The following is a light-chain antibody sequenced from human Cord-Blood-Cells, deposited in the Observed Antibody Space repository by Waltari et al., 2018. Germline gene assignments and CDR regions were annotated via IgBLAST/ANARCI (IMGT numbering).Light chain of an antibody. CDR2: DAS. CDR1: PSVSSY. CDR3: QQRSNWRRT. Sequence: EIVLTQSPATLSLSPGERATLSCRASPSVSSYLAWYQQKPGQAPRLLIYDASNRATGIPARFSGSGSGTDFTLTISSLEPEDFAVYYCQQRSNWRRTFGQGTKLEIK. J-gene: IGKJ2*01. V-gene: IGKV3-11*01.